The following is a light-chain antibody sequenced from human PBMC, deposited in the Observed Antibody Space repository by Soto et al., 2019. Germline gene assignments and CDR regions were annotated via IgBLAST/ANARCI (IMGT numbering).Light chain of an antibody. V-gene: IGKV3-20*01. J-gene: IGKJ5*01. CDR1: QSVSSSY. CDR2: GAS. Sequence: EIVLTQSPGTLSLSPGERATLSCRASQSVSSSYLAWYQQKPGQAPRLLIYGASSRATGIPDRFSGSGSGTYFPLTISRLDAEDVAVYYRQQYCSSPRIGQGTRLEIK. CDR3: QQYCSSPR.